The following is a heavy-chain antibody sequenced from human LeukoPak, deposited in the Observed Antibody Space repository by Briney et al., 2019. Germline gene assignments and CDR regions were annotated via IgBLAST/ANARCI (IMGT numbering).Heavy chain of an antibody. CDR1: GGTFSSYA. V-gene: IGHV1-69*01. J-gene: IGHJ6*03. Sequence: SVKVSCKASGGTFSSYAISWVRQTPGQGLEWMGGIIPIFGTANYAQKFQGRVTITADESTSTAYMELSSLRSEDTAVYYCARGQDHYYYYYMDVWGKGTTVTVSS. CDR3: ARGQDHYYYYYMDV. CDR2: IIPIFGTA.